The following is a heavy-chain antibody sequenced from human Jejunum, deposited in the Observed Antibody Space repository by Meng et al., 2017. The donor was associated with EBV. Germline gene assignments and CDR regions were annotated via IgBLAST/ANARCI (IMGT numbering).Heavy chain of an antibody. J-gene: IGHJ4*02. Sequence: QVQLQESGPGLVKPSQTLSLTCVVSGDSTSSSHWWSWVRQPPGKGLEWIGEMHPGGSTNYNPSLKSRVTISVDNSKNQFSLKLTSVTAADTAVYYCAKSNDYSLNSWGQGTLVTVSS. D-gene: IGHD4-11*01. CDR3: AKSNDYSLNS. V-gene: IGHV4-4*02. CDR2: MHPGGST. CDR1: GDSTSSSHW.